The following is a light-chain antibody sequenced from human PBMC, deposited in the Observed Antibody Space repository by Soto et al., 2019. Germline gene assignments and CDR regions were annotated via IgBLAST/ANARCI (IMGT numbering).Light chain of an antibody. J-gene: IGKJ1*01. CDR3: QQYNDWPRT. CDR1: QSVSSN. CDR2: GAS. Sequence: EIVMPQSPATLSVSPGERATLSCRASQSVSSNLAWYQQKPGQAPRLLIYGASTRATGIPARFSGSGSGTEFTLTISSLQSEDFAVYYCQQYNDWPRTFCQGTKVDIK. V-gene: IGKV3-15*01.